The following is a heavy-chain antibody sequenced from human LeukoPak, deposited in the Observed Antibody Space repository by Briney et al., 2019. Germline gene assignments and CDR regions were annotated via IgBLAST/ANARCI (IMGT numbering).Heavy chain of an antibody. CDR3: AKTGLRYFDWSHFDY. CDR1: GFTFSSYA. CDR2: IRGRGGST. D-gene: IGHD3-9*01. V-gene: IGHV3-23*01. Sequence: GGSLRLSCAASGFTFSSYAVSWVRQAPGKGLEGVSAIRGRGGSTFCADCVKGLFTISRDNSKNTLYVQMNKLRDEDTAVFYRAKTGLRYFDWSHFDYWGQGTLVTVSS. J-gene: IGHJ4*02.